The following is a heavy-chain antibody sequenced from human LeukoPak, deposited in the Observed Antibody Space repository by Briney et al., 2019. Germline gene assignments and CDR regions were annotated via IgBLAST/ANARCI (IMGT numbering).Heavy chain of an antibody. CDR2: INHSGST. D-gene: IGHD1-26*01. CDR3: ARGGGSYLSYNWFDP. Sequence: SETLSLTCAVYGGSFSGFYWSWIRQPPGKGLEWIGEINHSGSTNYNPSLKSRVTISVVTSKNQFSLKLSSVTAADTAVYYCARGGGSYLSYNWFDPWGQGTLVTVSS. CDR1: GGSFSGFY. V-gene: IGHV4-34*01. J-gene: IGHJ5*02.